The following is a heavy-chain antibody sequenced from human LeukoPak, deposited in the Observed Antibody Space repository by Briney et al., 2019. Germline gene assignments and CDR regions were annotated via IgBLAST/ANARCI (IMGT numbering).Heavy chain of an antibody. CDR2: IIPIFGTA. J-gene: IGHJ4*02. CDR3: ARAYYYGSGSYYYYFDY. V-gene: IGHV1-69*01. D-gene: IGHD3-10*01. CDR1: GGTFSSYA. Sequence: GASVKVSCKASGGTFSSYAISWVRQAPGQGLEWMGGIIPIFGTANYAQKFQGRVTITADESTSTAYMELSSLRSEDTAVYYCARAYYYGSGSYYYYFDYWGQGTLVTVSS.